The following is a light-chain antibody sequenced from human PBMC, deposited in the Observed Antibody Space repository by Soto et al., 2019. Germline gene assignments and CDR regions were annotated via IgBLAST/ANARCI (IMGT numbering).Light chain of an antibody. CDR3: QQRSNWPFT. Sequence: EIVLTQSPATLSLSPGERATLSCRASQSVSSYLAWYQQKPGQAPRLLIYDASNRATGIPAKISGSGSATDFTLTISSLEPEDFAVYYCQQRSNWPFTFGQGTRLESK. CDR1: QSVSSY. CDR2: DAS. J-gene: IGKJ5*01. V-gene: IGKV3-11*01.